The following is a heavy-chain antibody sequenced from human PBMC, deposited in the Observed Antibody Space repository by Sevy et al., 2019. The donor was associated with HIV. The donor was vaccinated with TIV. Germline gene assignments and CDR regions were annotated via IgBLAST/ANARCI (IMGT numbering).Heavy chain of an antibody. Sequence: GGSLRLSCTASGFTFGDYTMSWVRQAPGKGLEWVAFLKNKASGGTVDHAASVKGRFTISRDDSKSIVYLQMNDLKTEDTAVYYCTRWKGLQSIFDFWGQRVLVTVSS. CDR1: GFTFGDYT. CDR2: LKNKASGGTV. CDR3: TRWKGLQSIFDF. J-gene: IGHJ4*02. V-gene: IGHV3-49*04. D-gene: IGHD2-21*01.